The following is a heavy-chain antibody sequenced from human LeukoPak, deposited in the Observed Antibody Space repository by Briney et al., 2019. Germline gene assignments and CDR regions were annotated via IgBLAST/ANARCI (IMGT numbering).Heavy chain of an antibody. CDR3: ARVTSGSPGVDFDF. Sequence: ASVKVSCKASGYTFTSDDINWVRQATGQGLEWMGWMNPNSGDSGFAQMFEGRVTLTRDTSINTAYMEVNNLRSDDTAVYYCARVTSGSPGVDFDFWGQGTLVTVSS. CDR2: MNPNSGDS. CDR1: GYTFTSDD. D-gene: IGHD6-6*01. J-gene: IGHJ4*02. V-gene: IGHV1-8*01.